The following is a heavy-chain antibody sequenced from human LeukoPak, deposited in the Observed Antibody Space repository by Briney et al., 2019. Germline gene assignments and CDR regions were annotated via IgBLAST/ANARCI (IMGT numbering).Heavy chain of an antibody. CDR1: GFTFRDYG. D-gene: IGHD2-21*01. J-gene: IGHJ6*03. V-gene: IGHV3-30*02. CDR2: IRYDGSEK. Sequence: PGGSLRLSCAASGFTFRDYGMHWVRQAPGKGLEWVAFIRYDGSEKYYADSVRGRFTISRDNSKNTLYLQMNSLRAEDTAVYYCAKRLDYYVDVWGKGTTVTISS. CDR3: AKRLDYYVDV.